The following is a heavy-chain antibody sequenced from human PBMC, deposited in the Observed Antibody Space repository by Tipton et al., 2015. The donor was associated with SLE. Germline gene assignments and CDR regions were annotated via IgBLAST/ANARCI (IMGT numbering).Heavy chain of an antibody. CDR3: AKDDTAAAYFFDH. CDR1: GFPFSSFA. J-gene: IGHJ4*02. V-gene: IGHV3-23*03. Sequence: SLRLSCAASGFPFSSFAMSWVRQAPGKGLECVSTIYIGGSTHYADTVKGRFTISRDNSKNTLYLDMNNLRPEDTAVYYCAKDDTAAAYFFDHWGQGTLVTVSS. CDR2: IYIGGST. D-gene: IGHD6-25*01.